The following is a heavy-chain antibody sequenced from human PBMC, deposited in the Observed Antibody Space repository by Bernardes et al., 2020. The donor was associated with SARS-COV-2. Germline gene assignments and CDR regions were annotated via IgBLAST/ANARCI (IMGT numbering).Heavy chain of an antibody. CDR1: GGSFSGYY. CDR3: ARGDWQAVAGTLTFYYYYGMDV. CDR2: INHSGST. D-gene: IGHD6-19*01. Sequence: SETLSLTCAVYGGSFSGYYWSWIRQPPGKGLEWIGEINHSGSTNYNPSLKSRVTISVDTSKNQFSLKLSSVTAADTAVYYCARGDWQAVAGTLTFYYYYGMDVWGQGTTVTGSS. V-gene: IGHV4-34*01. J-gene: IGHJ6*02.